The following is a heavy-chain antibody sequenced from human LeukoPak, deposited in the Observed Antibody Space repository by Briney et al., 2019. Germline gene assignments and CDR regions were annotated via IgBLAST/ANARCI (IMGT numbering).Heavy chain of an antibody. CDR1: GGSISTYY. CDR2: IYYSGST. V-gene: IGHV4-59*06. CDR3: ARNEGGLWFGELLIVGAFDI. D-gene: IGHD3-10*01. Sequence: SETLSLTCTVSGGSISTYYWTWIRQHPGKGLEWIGYIYYSGSTYYNPSLKSRVTISVDTSKNQFSLKLSSVTAADTAVYYCARNEGGLWFGELLIVGAFDIWGQGTMVTVSS. J-gene: IGHJ3*02.